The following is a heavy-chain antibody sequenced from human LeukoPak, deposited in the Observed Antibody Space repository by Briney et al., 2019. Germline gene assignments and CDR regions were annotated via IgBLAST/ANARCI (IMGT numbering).Heavy chain of an antibody. Sequence: SGPALVKPTQTLTLTCTFSGFSLSTSGMRVSWIRQPPGKALEWLARIDWDDDKFYSTSLKTRLTISKDTSKNQVVLTMTNMDPVDTATYYCARIRYSSGWYDFDYWGQGTLVTVFS. J-gene: IGHJ4*02. CDR1: GFSLSTSGMR. CDR2: IDWDDDK. CDR3: ARIRYSSGWYDFDY. V-gene: IGHV2-70*04. D-gene: IGHD6-19*01.